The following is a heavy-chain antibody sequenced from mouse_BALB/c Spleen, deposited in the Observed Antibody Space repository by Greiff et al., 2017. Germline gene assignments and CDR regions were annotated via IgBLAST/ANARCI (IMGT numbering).Heavy chain of an antibody. D-gene: IGHD2-10*02. Sequence: QVQLQQPGAELVKPGASVKMSCKASGYTFTSYWMHWVKQRPGQGLEWIGVIDPSDSYTSYNQKFKGKATLTVDTSSSTAYMQLSSLTSEDSAVYYCTREYGPVFDYGGQGTTLTVSS. CDR1: GYTFTSYW. V-gene: IGHV1S127*01. CDR2: IDPSDSYT. CDR3: TREYGPVFDY. J-gene: IGHJ2*01.